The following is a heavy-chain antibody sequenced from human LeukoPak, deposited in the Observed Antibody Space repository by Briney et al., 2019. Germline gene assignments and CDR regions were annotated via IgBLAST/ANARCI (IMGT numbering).Heavy chain of an antibody. J-gene: IGHJ4*02. Sequence: ASVKVSCKASGYTFTGYYMHWVRQAPGQGLEWMGWINPNSGGTNYAQKFQGRVTMTRDTSISTAYMELSSLRSEDTAVYYCASGDREYYYGSGSYPLDYWGQGTLVTVSS. CDR2: INPNSGGT. D-gene: IGHD3-10*01. CDR3: ASGDREYYYGSGSYPLDY. V-gene: IGHV1-2*02. CDR1: GYTFTGYY.